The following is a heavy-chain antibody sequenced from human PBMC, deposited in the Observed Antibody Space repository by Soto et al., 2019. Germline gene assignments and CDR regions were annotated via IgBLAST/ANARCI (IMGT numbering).Heavy chain of an antibody. CDR2: FDPEDGET. J-gene: IGHJ3*01. Sequence: GASVKVSCKVSGYTLTELSMHWVRQAPGKGLEWMGGFDPEDGETIYAQKFQGRVTMTEDTSTDTAYMELSSLRSEDTAVYYCARALGIAEAGTSAFDFWGQGTMVTVSS. CDR3: ARALGIAEAGTSAFDF. D-gene: IGHD6-19*01. V-gene: IGHV1-24*01. CDR1: GYTLTELS.